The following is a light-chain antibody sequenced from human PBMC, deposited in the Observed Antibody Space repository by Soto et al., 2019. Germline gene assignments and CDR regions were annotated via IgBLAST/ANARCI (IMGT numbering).Light chain of an antibody. J-gene: IGKJ1*01. Sequence: EIVLTQSAARLSLSPGERATLSCRASQSVSSYLAWYQQKPGQAPRLLIYDSSNRAAGIPARFSGSGSGTDFTLTISSLEPEDFAVYYCQQRSNWPRTFGQGTKVEIK. CDR1: QSVSSY. CDR2: DSS. CDR3: QQRSNWPRT. V-gene: IGKV3-11*01.